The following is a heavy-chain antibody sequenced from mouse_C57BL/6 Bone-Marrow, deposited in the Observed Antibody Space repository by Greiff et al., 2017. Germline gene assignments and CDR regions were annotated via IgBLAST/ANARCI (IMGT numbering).Heavy chain of an antibody. V-gene: IGHV1-61*01. J-gene: IGHJ3*01. CDR3: AREAQATSFAY. CDR2: IYPSDSET. CDR1: GYTFTSYW. D-gene: IGHD3-2*02. Sequence: VQLQQPGAELVRPGSSVKLSCKASGYTFTSYWMDWVKQRPGQGLEWIGNIYPSDSETHYNQKFKDKATLTVDKSSSTAYMQLSSLTSEDSAVYYCAREAQATSFAYWGQGTLVTVSA.